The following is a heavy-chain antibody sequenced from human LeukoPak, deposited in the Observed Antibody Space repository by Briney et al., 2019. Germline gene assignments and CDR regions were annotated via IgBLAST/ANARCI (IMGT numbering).Heavy chain of an antibody. CDR1: GFTFSSYA. CDR2: ISYDGSNK. Sequence: GGSLRLSCAASGFTFSSYAMHGVRQAPGKGLEWVAVISYDGSNKYYADSVKGRFTISRDNSKNTLYLQMNSLRAEDTAVYYCARATGGTFDYWGQGTLVTVSS. J-gene: IGHJ4*02. CDR3: ARATGGTFDY. D-gene: IGHD1-14*01. V-gene: IGHV3-30*01.